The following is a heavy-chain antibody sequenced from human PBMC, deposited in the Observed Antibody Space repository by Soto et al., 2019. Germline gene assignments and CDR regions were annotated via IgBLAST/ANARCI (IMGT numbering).Heavy chain of an antibody. D-gene: IGHD6-19*01. V-gene: IGHV3-33*01. CDR1: GFTFSSYG. CDR3: ARDAAVAGTGLWAFDI. CDR2: IWYDGSNK. J-gene: IGHJ3*02. Sequence: QVQLVESGGGVVQPGRSLRLSCAASGFTFSSYGMHWVRQAPGKGLEWVAGIWYDGSNKYYADSVKGRFTISRDNSKNTLYLQVNSLRAEGTAVYYCARDAAVAGTGLWAFDIWGQGTMVTVSS.